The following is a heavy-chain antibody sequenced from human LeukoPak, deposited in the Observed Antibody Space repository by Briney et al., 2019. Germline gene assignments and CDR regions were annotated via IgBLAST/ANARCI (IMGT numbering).Heavy chain of an antibody. CDR3: AKGHDSYGTGYY. CDR2: ISGSGGST. D-gene: IGHD1-1*01. V-gene: IGHV3-23*01. CDR1: GFTFSSYA. J-gene: IGHJ4*02. Sequence: PGGSLSLSCAASGFTFSSYAMSWVRQAPGKGLEWVSAISGSGGSTYYADSVKGRFTISRDNSKNTLYLQMNSLRAEDTAVYYCAKGHDSYGTGYYWGQGTLVTVSS.